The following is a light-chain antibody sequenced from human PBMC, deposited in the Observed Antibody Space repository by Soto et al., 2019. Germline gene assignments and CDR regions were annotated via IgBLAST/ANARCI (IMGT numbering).Light chain of an antibody. CDR3: HQYYKWPLT. V-gene: IGKV3-11*01. CDR1: ESISRY. Sequence: GLTQSPATLSLSQGESATLSCRASESISRYIAWYQQSPGQAPRLLIYDVSKRATGIPPRFSGSGSGTDFTLTISSLLSEDFAVYYCHQYYKWPLTFGGGTKADI. J-gene: IGKJ4*01. CDR2: DVS.